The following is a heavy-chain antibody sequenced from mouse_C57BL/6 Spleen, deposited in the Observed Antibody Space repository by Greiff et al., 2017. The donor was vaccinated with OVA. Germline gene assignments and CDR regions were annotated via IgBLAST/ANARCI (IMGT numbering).Heavy chain of an antibody. CDR2: IYPGDGDT. V-gene: IGHV1-82*01. D-gene: IGHD2-4*01. J-gene: IGHJ2*01. CDR3: ANYDYGFDY. Sequence: VQLQQSGPELVKPGASVTISCKASGYAFSSSWMNWVKQRPGKGLEWIGRIYPGDGDTNYNGKFKGKATLTADKSSSTAYMQLSSLTSEDSAVYFCANYDYGFDYWGKGTTLTVSS. CDR1: GYAFSSSW.